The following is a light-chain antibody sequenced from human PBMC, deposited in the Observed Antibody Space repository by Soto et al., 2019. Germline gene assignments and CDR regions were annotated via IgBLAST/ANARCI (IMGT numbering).Light chain of an antibody. CDR2: AAS. CDR3: QQYYSYPLT. Sequence: ARSMTQSPSSLSASTGDRVTITCLASQGISSYLAWYQQKPGKAPKLLIYAASTLQSGVPSRFSGSGSGTDFTLTISCLQSEDFATYYCQQYYSYPLTFCGGTKVDIK. V-gene: IGKV1-8*01. CDR1: QGISSY. J-gene: IGKJ4*01.